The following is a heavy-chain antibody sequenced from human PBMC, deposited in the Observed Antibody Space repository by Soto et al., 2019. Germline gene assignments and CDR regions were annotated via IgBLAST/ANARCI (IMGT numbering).Heavy chain of an antibody. CDR3: ARDPTTSGGQHWAFNYFDS. J-gene: IGHJ4*02. V-gene: IGHV3-30-3*01. D-gene: IGHD7-27*01. CDR2: ISYDGTNK. CDR1: GFSFSISP. Sequence: QVQLVESGGGVVQPGRSLRLSCAASGFSFSISPMHWVRQAPGKGPEWVALISYDGTNKFYADSVKGRFTISRYNSKSTLYLQVDSLRPEDAAVYYCARDPTTSGGQHWAFNYFDSWGQGTLVTVSA.